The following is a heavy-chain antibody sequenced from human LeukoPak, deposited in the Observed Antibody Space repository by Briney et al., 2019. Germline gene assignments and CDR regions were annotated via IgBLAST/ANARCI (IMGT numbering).Heavy chain of an antibody. CDR2: ISYDGSNE. J-gene: IGHJ2*01. V-gene: IGHV3-30*03. CDR3: ARDPQRWQQLPHYWYFDL. D-gene: IGHD5-24*01. CDR1: GSIFTTYG. Sequence: GGSLRLSCATSGSIFTTYGIHWVRQAPGKGLEWVAVISYDGSNEFYTDSVKGRFTMSRDNSKNTLYLQMNSLRSDDTAVYYCARDPQRWQQLPHYWYFDLWGRGTLVIVSS.